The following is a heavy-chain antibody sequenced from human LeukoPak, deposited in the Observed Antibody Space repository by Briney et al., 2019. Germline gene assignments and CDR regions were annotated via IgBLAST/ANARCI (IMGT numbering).Heavy chain of an antibody. V-gene: IGHV3-23*01. CDR1: GFTFSSYA. CDR2: ISGSGGST. D-gene: IGHD3-22*01. CDR3: AKDHYYDSSGYYCGWDYFDY. Sequence: GGSLRLSCAASGFTFSSYAMSWVRQAPGKGLEWVSAISGSGGSTYYADSVKGRFTISRDNSKNTLYLQMNSLRAEDTAVYYCAKDHYYDSSGYYCGWDYFDYWGQGTLVTVSS. J-gene: IGHJ4*02.